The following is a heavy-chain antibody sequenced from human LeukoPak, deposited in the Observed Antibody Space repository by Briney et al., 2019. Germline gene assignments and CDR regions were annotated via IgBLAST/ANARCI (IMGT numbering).Heavy chain of an antibody. J-gene: IGHJ6*03. Sequence: ASVKVSCKASGYTFTSYYMHWVRQAPGQGLEWMGIISPSGGSTSYAQKFQGRVTMTRDMSTSTVYMELSSLRSEDTAVYYCAGTIAAAGTGYYYYMDVWGKGTTVTVSS. D-gene: IGHD6-13*01. CDR3: AGTIAAAGTGYYYYMDV. CDR1: GYTFTSYY. CDR2: ISPSGGST. V-gene: IGHV1-46*01.